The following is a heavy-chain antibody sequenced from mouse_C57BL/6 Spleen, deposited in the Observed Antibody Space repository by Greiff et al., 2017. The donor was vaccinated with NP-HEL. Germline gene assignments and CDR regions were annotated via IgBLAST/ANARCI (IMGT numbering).Heavy chain of an antibody. D-gene: IGHD2-4*01. CDR2: INPYNGGT. CDR1: GYTFTDYY. J-gene: IGHJ2*01. V-gene: IGHV1-19*01. Sequence: EVQLQQSGPVLVKPGASVKMSCKASGYTFTDYYMNWVKQSHGKSLEWIGVINPYNGGTSYNQKFKGKATLTVDKSSSTAYMELNSLTSEDSAVYYCARFGDDYGYFDYWGQGTTLTVSS. CDR3: ARFGDDYGYFDY.